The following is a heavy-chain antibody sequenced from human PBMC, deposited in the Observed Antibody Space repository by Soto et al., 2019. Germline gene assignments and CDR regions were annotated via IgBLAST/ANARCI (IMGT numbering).Heavy chain of an antibody. Sequence: QVQLQESGPGLVKPSETLSLTCTVSGASISGFYWSWIRKSAGKGLEWIGRIYATGTTDYNPSLKSRVMMSVDTSKKQFSLKLRSVTAAATAVYYCVRDGTKTLRDWFDPWGQGISVTVSS. CDR3: VRDGTKTLRDWFDP. J-gene: IGHJ5*02. CDR2: IYATGTT. CDR1: GASISGFY. V-gene: IGHV4-4*07. D-gene: IGHD1-1*01.